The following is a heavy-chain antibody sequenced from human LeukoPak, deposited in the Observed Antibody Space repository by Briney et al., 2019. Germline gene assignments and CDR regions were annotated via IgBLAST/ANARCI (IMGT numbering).Heavy chain of an antibody. V-gene: IGHV4-34*01. CDR3: ARQRYYYGSGSYYSPPRPSYYMDV. J-gene: IGHJ6*03. CDR1: GGSISSYY. CDR2: INHSGST. D-gene: IGHD3-10*01. Sequence: SETLSLTCTVSGGSISSYYWSWIRQPPGKGLEWIGEINHSGSTNYNPSLKGRVTISVDTSKNQFSLKLSSVTAADTAVYYCARQRYYYGSGSYYSPPRPSYYMDVWGKGTTVTISS.